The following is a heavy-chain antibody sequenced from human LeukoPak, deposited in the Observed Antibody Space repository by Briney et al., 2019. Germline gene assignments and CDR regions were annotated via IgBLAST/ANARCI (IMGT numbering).Heavy chain of an antibody. CDR3: ARAVAPYYYYYMDV. J-gene: IGHJ6*03. D-gene: IGHD2-15*01. CDR1: GGSISSSSYY. V-gene: IGHV4-39*07. CDR2: VYYSGST. Sequence: SETLSLTCTVSGGSISSSSYYWGWIRQPPGKGPEWIGNVYYSGSTYYNPSLKSRVTISVDTSKNQFSLKLSSVTAADTAVYYCARAVAPYYYYYMDVWGKGTTVTVSS.